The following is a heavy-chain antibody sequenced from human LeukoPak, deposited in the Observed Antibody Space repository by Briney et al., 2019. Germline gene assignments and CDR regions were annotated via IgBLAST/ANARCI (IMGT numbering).Heavy chain of an antibody. CDR3: ARDRDSSGYFDAFDI. J-gene: IGHJ3*02. V-gene: IGHV4-38-2*02. CDR1: GYSISSGYY. CDR2: IYHSGST. Sequence: SETLSLTCTVSGYSISSGYYWGWIRQPPGKGLEWIGSIYHSGSTYYNPSLKSRVTISVDTSKNQFSLKLSSVTAADTAVYYCARDRDSSGYFDAFDIWGQGTMVTVSS. D-gene: IGHD3-22*01.